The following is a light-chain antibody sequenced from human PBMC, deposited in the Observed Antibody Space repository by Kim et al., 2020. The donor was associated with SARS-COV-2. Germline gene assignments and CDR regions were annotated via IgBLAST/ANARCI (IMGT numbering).Light chain of an antibody. CDR2: KDS. J-gene: IGLJ3*02. V-gene: IGLV3-27*01. CDR1: VLAKKY. CDR3: YSAADNMGV. Sequence: VAPGQTTRITCSEHVLAKKYVRWFQQKPGQAPVLVIYKDSERPSGIPERFSGSSSGTTVTLTISGAQVEDEADYYCYSAADNMGVFGGGTQLTVL.